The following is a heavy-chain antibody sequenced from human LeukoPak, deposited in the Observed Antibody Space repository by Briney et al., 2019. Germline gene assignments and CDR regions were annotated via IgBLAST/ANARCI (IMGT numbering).Heavy chain of an antibody. CDR2: FDPEDGET. V-gene: IGHV1-24*01. CDR1: GYTLTELS. Sequence: GASVKVSCKVSGYTLTELSMHLVRQAPGKGLEWMGGFDPEDGETIYAQKFQGRVTMTEDTSTDTAYMELSSLRSEDTAVYYCATVLGELLLDNLFDYWGQGTLVTVSS. D-gene: IGHD3-10*01. CDR3: ATVLGELLLDNLFDY. J-gene: IGHJ4*02.